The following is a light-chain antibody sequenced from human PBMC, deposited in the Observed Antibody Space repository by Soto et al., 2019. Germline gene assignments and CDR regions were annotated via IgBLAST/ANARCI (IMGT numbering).Light chain of an antibody. Sequence: QSALTQPPSATGSPGQSVTISCTGTSSDVGGYHYVSWYQQHPGKAPKVMIYDVNKRPSGVPDRFSGSKSGNTAALTVSGLQAADEADYYCSSHAGNNNPFVFGTGTKLTVL. V-gene: IGLV2-8*01. J-gene: IGLJ1*01. CDR3: SSHAGNNNPFV. CDR2: DVN. CDR1: SSDVGGYHY.